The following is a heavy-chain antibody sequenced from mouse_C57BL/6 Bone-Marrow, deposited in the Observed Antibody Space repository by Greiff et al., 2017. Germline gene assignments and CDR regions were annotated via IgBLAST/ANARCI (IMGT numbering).Heavy chain of an antibody. Sequence: QVQLQQSGAELVRPGASVTLSCKASGYTFTDYEMHWVKQTPVHGLEWIGAIDPETGGTAYNQKFKGKAILTADKSSSTAYMELRSLTSEDSAVYSCTRKGGSSLVYGGKGTTLTVPS. J-gene: IGHJ2*01. CDR2: IDPETGGT. D-gene: IGHD1-1*01. CDR3: TRKGGSSLVY. V-gene: IGHV1-15*01. CDR1: GYTFTDYE.